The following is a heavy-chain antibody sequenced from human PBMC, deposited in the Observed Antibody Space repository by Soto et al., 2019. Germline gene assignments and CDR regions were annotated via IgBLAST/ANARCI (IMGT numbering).Heavy chain of an antibody. V-gene: IGHV1-69*06. Sequence: SVKVSCKASGGTSSSYAISWVRQAPGQGLEWMGWIIPIFGTANYAQKFQGRVTITADKSTSTAYMELSSLRSEDTAVYYCARGPYCGGDCYSVGYYYYYGMDVWGQGTTVTVSS. CDR3: ARGPYCGGDCYSVGYYYYYGMDV. CDR2: IIPIFGTA. CDR1: GGTSSSYA. D-gene: IGHD2-21*02. J-gene: IGHJ6*02.